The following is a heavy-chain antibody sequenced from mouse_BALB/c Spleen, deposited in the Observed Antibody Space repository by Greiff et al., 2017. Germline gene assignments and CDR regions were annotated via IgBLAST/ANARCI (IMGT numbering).Heavy chain of an antibody. J-gene: IGHJ2*01. Sequence: QVQLQQPGAELVRPGASVKLSCKASGYTFTSYWMNWVQQRPGQGLEWIGMIDPSDSDTHYNHMFKDQATLTVDKSSSTAYMQRSSLTSEDSAVYCGARGGGRGRGYLDYWGQGTTLTVSS. D-gene: IGHD3-3*01. CDR3: ARGGGRGRGYLDY. CDR2: IDPSDSDT. CDR1: GYTFTSYW. V-gene: IGHV1-61*01.